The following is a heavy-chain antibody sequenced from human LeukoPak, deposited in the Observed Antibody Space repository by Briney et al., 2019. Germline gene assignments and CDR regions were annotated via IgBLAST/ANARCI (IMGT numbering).Heavy chain of an antibody. CDR3: ARDSPLRTRGYYYYYMDV. D-gene: IGHD3-10*01. V-gene: IGHV4-61*02. CDR2: IYSSGST. Sequence: SETLSLTCTVSGTSISRGSYYWNWIRQPAGKGLEWIGRIYSSGSTNDNPSLKSRVTISVDTSKNQFSLKLSSVTAADTAVYYCARDSPLRTRGYYYYYMDVWGKGTTVTISS. J-gene: IGHJ6*03. CDR1: GTSISRGSYY.